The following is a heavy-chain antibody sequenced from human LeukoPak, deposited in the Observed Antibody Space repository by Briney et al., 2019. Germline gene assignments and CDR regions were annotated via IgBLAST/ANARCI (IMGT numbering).Heavy chain of an antibody. D-gene: IGHD3-10*01. Sequence: ASVKVSCKASGYTFTAYYIHWVRQAPGQGLEWMGWINPNSGGTNYAQKFQGRVTMTRDTSSSTAYMELSRLRSDDTAVYYCARDHSYYDSGSYSNVDYWGQGTLVAVSS. J-gene: IGHJ4*02. CDR2: INPNSGGT. V-gene: IGHV1-2*02. CDR3: ARDHSYYDSGSYSNVDY. CDR1: GYTFTAYY.